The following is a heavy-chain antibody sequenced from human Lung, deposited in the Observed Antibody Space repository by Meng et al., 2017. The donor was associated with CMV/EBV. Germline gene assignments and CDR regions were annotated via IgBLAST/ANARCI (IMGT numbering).Heavy chain of an antibody. CDR3: ARARSPTHFDY. V-gene: IGHV3-13*01. J-gene: IGHJ4*02. CDR2: IGAVGDT. Sequence: GESLKISCTASGFTFSTYDFHWVRQPTGKGLEWVSSIGAVGDTYSIGSVKGRFIISREDAKNSVYLQMNGLRDGDTGLYYCARARSPTHFDYWGQGTLVTVSS. CDR1: GFTFSTYD.